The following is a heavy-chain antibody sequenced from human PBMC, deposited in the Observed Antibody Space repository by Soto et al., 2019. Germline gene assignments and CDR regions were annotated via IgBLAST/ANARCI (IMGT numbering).Heavy chain of an antibody. CDR2: ISYEGTNQ. Sequence: QVQLVESGGGVVQPGRSLRLSCAASGFPFSGYAIHWVRQAPGKGLEWVAVISYEGTNQYYADSVKGRFTISRDNSKNTLSLQMGSLRAEDMAVYYCARDGGDVDKAMGANYFFDYWGQGTLVTVSS. V-gene: IGHV3-30-3*01. CDR1: GFPFSGYA. J-gene: IGHJ4*02. D-gene: IGHD5-18*01. CDR3: ARDGGDVDKAMGANYFFDY.